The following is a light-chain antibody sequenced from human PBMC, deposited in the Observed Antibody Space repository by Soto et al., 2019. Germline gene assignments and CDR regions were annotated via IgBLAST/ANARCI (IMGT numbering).Light chain of an antibody. V-gene: IGLV2-14*01. J-gene: IGLJ1*01. CDR1: SGDVGGYKY. CDR3: SSYTSSSPCV. CDR2: EVS. Sequence: QSVLTQPASVSGSPGQSITISCTGTSGDVGGYKYVSWYQQYPGKAPKLMMYEVSNRPSGVSNRFSGSKSGNTASLTISGLQAEDEADYYCSSYTSSSPCVFXTGTKLTVL.